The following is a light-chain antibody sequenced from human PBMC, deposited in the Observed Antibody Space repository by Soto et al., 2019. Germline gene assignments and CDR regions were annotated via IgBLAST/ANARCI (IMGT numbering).Light chain of an antibody. CDR2: DVS. CDR1: SSDVGVYNY. V-gene: IGLV2-11*01. Sequence: QSALTQPRPVSGSPGQSVTISCTGTSSDVGVYNYVSWYQQYPGKAPKIMIYDVSKRPSGVPDRFSGSKSDNTASLTISGPHAEDEDDYYCCSYEGSYTFVFGIGTKVT. J-gene: IGLJ1*01. CDR3: CSYEGSYTFV.